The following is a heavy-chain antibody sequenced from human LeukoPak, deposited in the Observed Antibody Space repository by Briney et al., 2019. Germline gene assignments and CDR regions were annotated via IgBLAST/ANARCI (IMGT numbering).Heavy chain of an antibody. CDR2: ITSDGSST. Sequence: GGPLRLSCVASGFSFSSFWVHWVRQAPGKGLVWVSRITSDGSSTSYADSVKGRFTISRDNAKNTVYLQMNSLRAEDSAVYYCARGRWELPDWGQGTLVTVSS. D-gene: IGHD1-26*01. J-gene: IGHJ4*02. CDR3: ARGRWELPD. CDR1: GFSFSSFW. V-gene: IGHV3-74*01.